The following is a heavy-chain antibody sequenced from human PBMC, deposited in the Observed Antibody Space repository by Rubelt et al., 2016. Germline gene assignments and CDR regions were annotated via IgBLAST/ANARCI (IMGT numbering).Heavy chain of an antibody. CDR3: ARSRGMFLDY. Sequence: QVQLQESGPGLVRPSQTLTLTCTVSGGSINNGGYYWTWVRQHPGTDLEWIGYVFYSGITDYNSSLKSRVLMSIDKSQKQFSLRLSSVTAADTAVYYCARSRGMFLDYWGRGALVTVSS. J-gene: IGHJ4*02. CDR2: VFYSGIT. D-gene: IGHD3-10*01. CDR1: GGSINNGGYY. V-gene: IGHV4-31*03.